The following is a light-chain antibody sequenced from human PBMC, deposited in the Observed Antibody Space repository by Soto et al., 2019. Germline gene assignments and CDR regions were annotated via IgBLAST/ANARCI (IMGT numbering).Light chain of an antibody. CDR1: QSVSSY. CDR2: DAS. V-gene: IGKV3-20*01. CDR3: QQYGSSPIT. Sequence: EIVLTLSPASLALSTGERATLSCRASQSVSSYLAWYQQKPGQAPRLLIYDASNRATGIPARFSGSGSGTDFTLTISRLEPEDFAVYYCQQYGSSPITFGQGTRLEIK. J-gene: IGKJ5*01.